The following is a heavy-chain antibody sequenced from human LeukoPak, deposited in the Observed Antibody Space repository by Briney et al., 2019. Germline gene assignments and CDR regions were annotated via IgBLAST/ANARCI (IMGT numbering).Heavy chain of an antibody. CDR2: IRYDGINK. J-gene: IGHJ6*03. CDR1: GFTFSNYG. CDR3: AKAGGTYYDFFKGEDYYYYYMDV. D-gene: IGHD3-3*01. V-gene: IGHV3-30*02. Sequence: PGGSLRLSCAASGFTFSNYGMHWVRQAPGKGLEWVSFIRYDGINKYYADSVKGRFSISRDNSKTTQYLQMNSLRAEDTAVYYCAKAGGTYYDFFKGEDYYYYYMDVWGKGTTVIVSS.